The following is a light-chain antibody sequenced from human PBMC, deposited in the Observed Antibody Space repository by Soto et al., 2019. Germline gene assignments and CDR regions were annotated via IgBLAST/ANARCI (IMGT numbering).Light chain of an antibody. CDR3: SSYTSSSTLN. Sequence: QLVLTQPASVSGSPGQSITISCTGTSSDVGGYNYVSWYQQHPGKAPKLMIYDVSNRPSGVSNRFSGSKSGNTASLTISGLQAEDEADYYCSSYTSSSTLNFGGGTQLTVL. V-gene: IGLV2-14*01. J-gene: IGLJ2*01. CDR1: SSDVGGYNY. CDR2: DVS.